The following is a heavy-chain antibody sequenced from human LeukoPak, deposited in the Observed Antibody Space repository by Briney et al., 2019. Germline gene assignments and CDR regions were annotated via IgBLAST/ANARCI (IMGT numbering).Heavy chain of an antibody. CDR1: GYTFTGYY. CDR2: INPNSGGT. J-gene: IGHJ4*02. Sequence: GASVKVSCKASGYTFTGYYMHWVRQAPGQGLEWMGWINPNSGGTNYAQKFQGRVTMTRDTSISTAYMELSRLRSDDTAVYYCARDINGKRRYYGSSGYFSGGSVYWGQGTLVTVSS. CDR3: ARDINGKRRYYGSSGYFSGGSVY. D-gene: IGHD3-22*01. V-gene: IGHV1-2*02.